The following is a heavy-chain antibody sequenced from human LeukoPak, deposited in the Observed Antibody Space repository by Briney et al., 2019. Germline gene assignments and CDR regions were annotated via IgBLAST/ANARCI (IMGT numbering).Heavy chain of an antibody. V-gene: IGHV1-2*02. Sequence: ASVKVSCKASGYTFTDHYMHWVRQAPGEGLEWMGWMNSNSGAPNYAQKFQGRVTMTRDTSIRTAYMDLTSLTSDDTAVYYCARGSGTSWFDVWGQGTLVIVSS. D-gene: IGHD1-7*01. J-gene: IGHJ5*02. CDR3: ARGSGTSWFDV. CDR2: MNSNSGAP. CDR1: GYTFTDHY.